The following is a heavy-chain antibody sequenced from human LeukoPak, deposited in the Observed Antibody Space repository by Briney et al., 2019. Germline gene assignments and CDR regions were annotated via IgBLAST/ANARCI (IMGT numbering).Heavy chain of an antibody. Sequence: SETLSLTCTVSGGSISSSSYYWGWIRQPPGKGLEWIEEINHRGTTHYNPSLKSRVNISADTSKNQFSLHLDSVTAADTAVYYCARSWAGMYYPFYYFDYWGQGTLVSVSS. CDR1: GGSISSSSYY. CDR2: INHRGTT. D-gene: IGHD1-26*01. V-gene: IGHV4-39*07. CDR3: ARSWAGMYYPFYYFDY. J-gene: IGHJ4*02.